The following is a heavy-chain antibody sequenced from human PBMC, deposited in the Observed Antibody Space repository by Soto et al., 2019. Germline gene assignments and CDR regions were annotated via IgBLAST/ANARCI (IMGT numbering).Heavy chain of an antibody. Sequence: GGSLRLFCAASGFTVSSNYMSWVRQAPGKGLEWVAVISNDGIKKNYGETAKGRITISRDNSKNTLYQQMNSLRTENTAEDYVAKSPQGVAKGGMDVWGQGTAVTVSS. CDR1: GFTVSSNY. J-gene: IGHJ6*02. CDR3: AKSPQGVAKGGMDV. D-gene: IGHD3-16*01. CDR2: ISNDGIKK. V-gene: IGHV3-30*18.